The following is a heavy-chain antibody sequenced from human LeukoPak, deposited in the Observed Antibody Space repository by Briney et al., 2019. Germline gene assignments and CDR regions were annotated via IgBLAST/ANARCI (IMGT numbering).Heavy chain of an antibody. J-gene: IGHJ4*02. V-gene: IGHV4-30-2*01. Sequence: SETLSLTCAVSGGSISSGGYSWSWIRQPPGKGLEWIGYIYHSGSTYYNPSLKSRVTISVDRSKNQFSLKLSSVTAADTAVYYCARENYYDSSGRFYYFDYWGQGALVTVSS. CDR1: GGSISSGGYS. CDR3: ARENYYDSSGRFYYFDY. CDR2: IYHSGST. D-gene: IGHD3-22*01.